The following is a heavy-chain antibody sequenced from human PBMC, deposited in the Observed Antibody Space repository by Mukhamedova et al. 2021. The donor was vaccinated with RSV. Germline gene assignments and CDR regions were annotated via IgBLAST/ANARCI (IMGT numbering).Heavy chain of an antibody. V-gene: IGHV3-15*01. CDR2: IKSKTDGGTT. CDR3: TTDVASSGWEEYYYYYYGMDV. J-gene: IGHJ6*02. D-gene: IGHD6-19*01. Sequence: VGRIKSKTDGGTTDYAAPVKGRFTISRDDSKNTLYLQMNSLKTEDTAVYYCTTDVASSGWEEYYYYYYGMDVWGQGNTVTVPS.